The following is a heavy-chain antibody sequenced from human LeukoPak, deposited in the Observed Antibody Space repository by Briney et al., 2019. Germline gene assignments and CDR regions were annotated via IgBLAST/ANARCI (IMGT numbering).Heavy chain of an antibody. CDR3: ARGYSYGPNWFDP. CDR1: GGSISTYY. Sequence: SETLSLTCTVSGGSISTYYWTWVRQPPGKGLEWIGYIYYSGSTNYNPSLKSRVTISVDTSKNQFSLKLSSVTAADTAVYYCARGYSYGPNWFDPWGQGTLVTVSS. V-gene: IGHV4-59*01. D-gene: IGHD5-18*01. CDR2: IYYSGST. J-gene: IGHJ5*02.